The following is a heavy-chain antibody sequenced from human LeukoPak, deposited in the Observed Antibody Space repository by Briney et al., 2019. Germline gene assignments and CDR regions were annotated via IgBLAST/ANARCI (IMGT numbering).Heavy chain of an antibody. V-gene: IGHV1-2*04. CDR2: INPNSGGT. CDR1: GYTSTGYY. D-gene: IGHD3-3*01. Sequence: ASVKVSCKASGYTSTGYYMHWVRQAPGQGLEWMGWINPNSGGTNYAQKFQGWVTMTRDTSISTAYMELSRLRSDDTAVYYCARGGFWSGYQVDYWGQGTLVTVSS. J-gene: IGHJ4*02. CDR3: ARGGFWSGYQVDY.